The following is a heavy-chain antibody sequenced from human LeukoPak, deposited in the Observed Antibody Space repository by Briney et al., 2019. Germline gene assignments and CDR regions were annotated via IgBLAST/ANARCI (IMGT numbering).Heavy chain of an antibody. CDR3: AREASRGYFAPVGP. Sequence: ASVKVSCKASGYTFTSYGIRWVRQAPGQGLEWMGWISAYNGNTNYAQKLQGRVTMTTDTSTSTAYMELRSLRSDATAVYYCAREASRGYFAPVGPWGQGTLVTVSS. CDR1: GYTFTSYG. J-gene: IGHJ5*02. CDR2: ISAYNGNT. D-gene: IGHD3-9*01. V-gene: IGHV1-18*01.